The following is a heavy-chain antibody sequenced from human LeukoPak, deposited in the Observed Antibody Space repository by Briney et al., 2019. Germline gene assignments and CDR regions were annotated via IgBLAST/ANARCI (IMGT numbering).Heavy chain of an antibody. D-gene: IGHD2-2*02. CDR1: GYSISSGYY. Sequence: SETLSLTCAVSGYSISSGYYWGWIRQPPGKGLEWIGSIYHSGSTYYNPSLKSRVTVSVDTPKNQFSLKLSSVTAADTAVYYCARLVPAAILDYWGQGTLVTVSS. CDR2: IYHSGST. V-gene: IGHV4-38-2*01. J-gene: IGHJ4*02. CDR3: ARLVPAAILDY.